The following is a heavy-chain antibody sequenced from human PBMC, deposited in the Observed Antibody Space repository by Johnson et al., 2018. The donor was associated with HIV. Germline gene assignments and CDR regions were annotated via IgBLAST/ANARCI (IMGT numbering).Heavy chain of an antibody. CDR3: ARGVTGYSYGT. J-gene: IGHJ3*01. CDR2: ISYDGSNK. Sequence: QVQLVESGGGLVKPGGSLRLSCAASGFTFSSYAMHWVRQAPGKGLEWVAVISYDGSNKYYADSVQGRFTISRDNSKNTLYLQMNSLRVEDTAVYYCARGVTGYSYGTWGQGTMVTVSS. V-gene: IGHV3-30*14. CDR1: GFTFSSYA. D-gene: IGHD5-18*01.